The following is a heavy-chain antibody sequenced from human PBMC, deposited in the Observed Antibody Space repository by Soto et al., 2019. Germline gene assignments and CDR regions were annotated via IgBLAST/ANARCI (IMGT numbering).Heavy chain of an antibody. CDR2: IIPIFNST. CDR3: AREGRGKKAGYNGLVSLGY. V-gene: IGHV1-69*06. J-gene: IGHJ4*02. D-gene: IGHD2-2*02. CDR1: GSRFSNYG. Sequence: QVQLVQSGAEVKTPGSSLKVSCKVSGSRFSNYGISWVRQAPGHGLEGLGRIIPIFNSTKYAQSFQGRVTITADKSTSTASLELSSLRSDDTAVYYCAREGRGKKAGYNGLVSLGYWGQGTLVTVSS.